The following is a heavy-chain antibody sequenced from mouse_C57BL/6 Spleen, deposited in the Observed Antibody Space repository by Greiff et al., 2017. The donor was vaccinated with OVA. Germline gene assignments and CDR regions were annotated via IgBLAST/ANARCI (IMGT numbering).Heavy chain of an antibody. CDR3: ARYGDGYPDY. J-gene: IGHJ2*01. CDR1: GFTFTDYY. D-gene: IGHD2-3*01. Sequence: EVNVVESGGGLVQPGGSLSLSCAASGFTFTDYYMSWVRQPPGKALEWLGFIRNKANGYTTEYSASVKGRFTISRDNSQSILYLQMNALRAEDSATYYCARYGDGYPDYWGQGTTLTVSS. V-gene: IGHV7-3*01. CDR2: IRNKANGYTT.